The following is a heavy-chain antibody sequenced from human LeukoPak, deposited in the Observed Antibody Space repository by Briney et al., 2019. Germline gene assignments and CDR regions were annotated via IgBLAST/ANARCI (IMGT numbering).Heavy chain of an antibody. V-gene: IGHV4-59*01. Sequence: PSETLSLTCTVSGDSITRDFWARIRQPPGKGLEWIGYVSHSGAPNSNPSLKSRATLSLDTSKNEFSLTLRPVTATDTAVYYCARVSGSFPPHWYFDLWGRGTLVTVSS. CDR1: GDSITRDF. J-gene: IGHJ2*01. CDR3: ARVSGSFPPHWYFDL. D-gene: IGHD3-10*01. CDR2: VSHSGAP.